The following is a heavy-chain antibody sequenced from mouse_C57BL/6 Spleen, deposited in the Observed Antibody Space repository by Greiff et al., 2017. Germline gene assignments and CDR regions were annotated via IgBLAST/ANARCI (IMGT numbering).Heavy chain of an antibody. CDR2: IYPGDGDT. V-gene: IGHV1-82*01. Sequence: VQLQQSGPELVKPGASVKISCKASGYAFSSSWMNWVKQRPGKGLEWIGRIYPGDGDTNYNGKFKGKATLTADKSSSTAYMQLSSLTSEDAAVYFCARPTYDYYAMDYWGQGTSVTVSS. CDR3: ARPTYDYYAMDY. J-gene: IGHJ4*01. CDR1: GYAFSSSW. D-gene: IGHD6-5*01.